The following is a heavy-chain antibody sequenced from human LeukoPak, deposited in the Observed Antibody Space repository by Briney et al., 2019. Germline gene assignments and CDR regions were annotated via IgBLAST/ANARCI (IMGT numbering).Heavy chain of an antibody. CDR1: GGTFSSYA. J-gene: IGHJ5*02. Sequence: ASVKVSCKASGGTFSSYAISWVRQAPGQGLEWMGRIIPILGIANYAQKFQARVTITADKSTSTAYMELSSLRSEDTAVYYCASTNTLNWFDPWGQGTLVTVSS. D-gene: IGHD2-15*01. CDR3: ASTNTLNWFDP. V-gene: IGHV1-69*04. CDR2: IIPILGIA.